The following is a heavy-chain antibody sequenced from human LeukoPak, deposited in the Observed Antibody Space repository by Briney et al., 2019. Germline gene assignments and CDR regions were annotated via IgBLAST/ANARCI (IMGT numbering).Heavy chain of an antibody. Sequence: GGSLRLSCAASGFTFSSYWMHWVRQAPGKGLVWVSRINSDGSSTSYADSVKGRFTISRDNAKNTLYLQMNSLRAEDTAVYYCARRPGYYDILTGYYPDWYFDYWGQGTLVTVSS. CDR2: INSDGSST. J-gene: IGHJ4*02. D-gene: IGHD3-9*01. CDR3: ARRPGYYDILTGYYPDWYFDY. V-gene: IGHV3-74*01. CDR1: GFTFSSYW.